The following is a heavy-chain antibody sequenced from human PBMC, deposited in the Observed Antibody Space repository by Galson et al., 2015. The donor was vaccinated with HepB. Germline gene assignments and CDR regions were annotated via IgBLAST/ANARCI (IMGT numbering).Heavy chain of an antibody. Sequence: SLRLSCAASGFTFSSYWMHWVRQAPGKGLVWVSRINSNGSSICYADSVKGRFTISRDNAKNTLYLQMNSLRAEDTAVYYCARVTLRAVDIWGQGTMVTVSS. CDR1: GFTFSSYW. CDR2: INSNGSSI. V-gene: IGHV3-74*01. D-gene: IGHD4-23*01. CDR3: ARVTLRAVDI. J-gene: IGHJ3*02.